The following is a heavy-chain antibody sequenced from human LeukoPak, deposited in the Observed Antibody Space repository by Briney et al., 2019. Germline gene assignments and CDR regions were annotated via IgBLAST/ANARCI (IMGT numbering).Heavy chain of an antibody. CDR3: ARELIVGATSHYYYYGMDV. D-gene: IGHD1-26*01. Sequence: GGSLRLSCAASGFTFSDYYMSWIRQAPGKGLEWVSYISSSGSTIYYADSVKGRFTISRDNAKNSLYLQMNSLRAEDTAVYYCARELIVGATSHYYYYGMDVWGQGTTVTVSS. V-gene: IGHV3-11*01. J-gene: IGHJ6*02. CDR1: GFTFSDYY. CDR2: ISSSGSTI.